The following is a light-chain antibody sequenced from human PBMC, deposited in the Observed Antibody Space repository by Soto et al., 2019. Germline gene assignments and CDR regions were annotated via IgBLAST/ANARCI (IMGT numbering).Light chain of an antibody. Sequence: DSQMTQSPSSVSASVGDRVSITCRASQTISSWLAWYQQKPGKAPKLLIYKASTLKSGVPSRFSGSGSGTEFTLTISSLQPDDFATYYCQHYNSYSEAFGQGTKVDI. V-gene: IGKV1-5*03. CDR1: QTISSW. CDR2: KAS. CDR3: QHYNSYSEA. J-gene: IGKJ1*01.